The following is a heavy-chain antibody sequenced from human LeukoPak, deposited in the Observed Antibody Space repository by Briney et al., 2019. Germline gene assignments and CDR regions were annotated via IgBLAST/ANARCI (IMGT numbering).Heavy chain of an antibody. V-gene: IGHV5-51*01. CDR1: GYRFTTSW. D-gene: IGHD3-22*01. CDR3: ARRPQDYDTSGYSLDY. CDR2: INPSDSDT. J-gene: IGHJ4*02. Sequence: ESLKISCKGSGYRFTTSWIGWVRQMPGKGLEWMGVINPSDSDTRYTPAFQGQVNISADKSISTAYLQWSSLKASDTAIYYCARRPQDYDTSGYSLDYWGQGTLVTVSS.